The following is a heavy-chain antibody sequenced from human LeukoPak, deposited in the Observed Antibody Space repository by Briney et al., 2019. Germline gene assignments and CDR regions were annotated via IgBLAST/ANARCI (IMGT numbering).Heavy chain of an antibody. D-gene: IGHD1-26*01. CDR3: AKDRDVGVLGTFDY. CDR1: GFTFDDYA. V-gene: IGHV3-9*01. Sequence: PGGSLRLSCAASGFTFDDYAMHWVRRAPRKGLEWVSGISWNSGSIGYADSVKGRFTISRDNAENALYLQVNSLRVEDTALYYCAKDRDVGVLGTFDYWGQGTLVTVSS. J-gene: IGHJ4*02. CDR2: ISWNSGSI.